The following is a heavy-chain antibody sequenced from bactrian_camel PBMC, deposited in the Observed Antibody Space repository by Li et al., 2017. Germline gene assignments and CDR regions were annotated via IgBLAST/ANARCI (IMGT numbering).Heavy chain of an antibody. D-gene: IGHD5*01. CDR1: GAPFDDGD. CDR3: AARGTSAFFTESTTDRSRYND. Sequence: HVQLVESGGGSVETGGSLKLSCTTSGAPFDDGDMGWYRQAPGKEREGIATIDSAGKTSYSDSVKGRFTISQDNAKKTVYLQMNSLKPEDTAMYYCAARGTSAFFTESTTDRSRYNDWGQGTQVTVS. V-gene: IGHV3S53*01. CDR2: IDSAGKT. J-gene: IGHJ4*01.